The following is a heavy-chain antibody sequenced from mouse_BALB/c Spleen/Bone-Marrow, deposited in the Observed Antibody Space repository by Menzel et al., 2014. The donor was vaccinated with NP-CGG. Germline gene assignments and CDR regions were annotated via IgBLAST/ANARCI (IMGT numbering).Heavy chain of an antibody. V-gene: IGHV3-5*02. J-gene: IGHJ2*01. D-gene: IGHD2-4*01. CDR3: ARGAMITTGYFDY. CDR2: IYYSGTI. CDR1: GISITTENYR. Sequence: DVKLQESGPGLVKPSQTVSLTCTVTGISITTENYRWSWIRQFPGNKLEWIGYIYYSGTITYNPSLTSRTTITRDTSKNQFFLEMNSLTAEDTATYYCARGAMITTGYFDYWGQGTTLTVSS.